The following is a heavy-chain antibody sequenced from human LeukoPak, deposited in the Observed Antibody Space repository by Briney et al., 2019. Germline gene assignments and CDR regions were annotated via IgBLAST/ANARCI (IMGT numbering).Heavy chain of an antibody. CDR3: ARDRGSSWYGY. CDR1: SYPFASYG. CDR2: ISPYNGNT. V-gene: IGHV1-18*01. Sequence: ASVKVSCKASSYPFASYGISWVRQAPGEGLEWMGWISPYNGNTNYARNLQGRVTMTTDTSTSTAYMELRSLRSDDTAVYYCARDRGSSWYGYWGQGTLVTVSS. D-gene: IGHD6-13*01. J-gene: IGHJ4*02.